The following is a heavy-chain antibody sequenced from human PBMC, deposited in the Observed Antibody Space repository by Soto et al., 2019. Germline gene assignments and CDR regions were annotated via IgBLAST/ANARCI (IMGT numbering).Heavy chain of an antibody. D-gene: IGHD3-3*01. J-gene: IGHJ4*02. V-gene: IGHV3-11*01. Sequence: GGSLRLSCAASGFTFSDYYMSWIRQAPGKGLEWVSYISSSGSTIYYADSVKGRFTISRDNAKNSLYLQMNSLRAEDTAVYYCASGRDFWSGYYHFDYWGQGTLVTVSS. CDR1: GFTFSDYY. CDR2: ISSSGSTI. CDR3: ASGRDFWSGYYHFDY.